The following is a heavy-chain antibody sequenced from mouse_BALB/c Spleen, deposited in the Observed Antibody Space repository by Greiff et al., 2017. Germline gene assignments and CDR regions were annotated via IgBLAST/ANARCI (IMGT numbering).Heavy chain of an antibody. CDR2: IWSGGST. CDR3: ARTSFYYGYVGGPWFAY. CDR1: GFSLTSYG. D-gene: IGHD1-2*01. V-gene: IGHV2-2*02. Sequence: VKLMESGPGLVQPSQSLSITCTVSGFSLTSYGVHWVRQSPGKGLEWLGVIWSGGSTDYNAAFISRLSISKDNSKSQVFFKMNSLQANDTAIYYCARTSFYYGYVGGPWFAYWGQGTLVTVSA. J-gene: IGHJ3*01.